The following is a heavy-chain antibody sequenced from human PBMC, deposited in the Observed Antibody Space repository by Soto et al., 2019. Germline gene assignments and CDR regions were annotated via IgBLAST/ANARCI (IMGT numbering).Heavy chain of an antibody. CDR2: IIPIFGTA. CDR3: ARDLFAGSTSFYYYGMAV. D-gene: IGHD2-2*01. V-gene: IGHV1-69*01. J-gene: IGHJ6*02. Sequence: QVQLVQSGAEVKKPGSSVKVSCKASGGTFSSYAISWVRQAPGQGLEWMGGIIPIFGTANYAQKFQGRVPITEDESTSTAYMELSSLRSEDTAVYYCARDLFAGSTSFYYYGMAVWGHGTTVTVSS. CDR1: GGTFSSYA.